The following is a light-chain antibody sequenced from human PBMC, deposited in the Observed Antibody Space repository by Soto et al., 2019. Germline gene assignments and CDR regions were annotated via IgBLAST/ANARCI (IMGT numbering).Light chain of an antibody. CDR3: AAWDDSLSGYV. CDR2: RNN. V-gene: IGLV1-47*01. J-gene: IGLJ1*01. Sequence: QSALTQPPSASGTPGQRVTISCSGSSFNIGTNLVYWYQQLPGTAPKVLIYRNNQRPSGVPDRFSGAKSGTSASLAISGLRSEDEADYYCAAWDDSLSGYVFGTGTKATVL. CDR1: SFNIGTNL.